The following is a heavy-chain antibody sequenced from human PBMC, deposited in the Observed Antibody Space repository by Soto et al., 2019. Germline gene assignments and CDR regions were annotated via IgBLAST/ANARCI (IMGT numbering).Heavy chain of an antibody. CDR3: ARDHAYSAYWAFDY. CDR1: GGSFSGYY. J-gene: IGHJ4*02. CDR2: INHSGNT. Sequence: SETLSVTCAVYGGSFSGYYWSWSRQSPWKGLEWIGEINHSGNTNYNPSLKSRVTISVDTSKNQFSLKLIYVTAADTAVYYCARDHAYSAYWAFDYWGQGALVTVST. D-gene: IGHD3-16*01. V-gene: IGHV4-34*01.